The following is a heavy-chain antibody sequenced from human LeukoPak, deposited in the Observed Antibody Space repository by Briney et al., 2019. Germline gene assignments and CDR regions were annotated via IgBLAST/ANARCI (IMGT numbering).Heavy chain of an antibody. V-gene: IGHV4-59*10. CDR2: IYTSGST. CDR1: GGSFSGYY. D-gene: IGHD5-18*01. J-gene: IGHJ4*02. CDR3: ARVSVDTAMAFDY. Sequence: SETLSLTCAVYGGSFSGYYWTWIRQPAGKGLEWIGRIYTSGSTNYNPSLKSRVTISVDTSKNQFSLKLSSVTAADTAVYYCARVSVDTAMAFDYWGQGTLVTVSS.